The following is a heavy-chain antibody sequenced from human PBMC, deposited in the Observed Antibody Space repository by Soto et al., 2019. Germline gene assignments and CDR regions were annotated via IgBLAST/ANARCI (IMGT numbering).Heavy chain of an antibody. D-gene: IGHD3-22*01. CDR1: GVSISSGNW. J-gene: IGHJ4*02. CDR3: ARLVYDSRLNYLYFDH. V-gene: IGHV4-4*02. Sequence: PSETMSLTCDVSGVSISSGNWWSWVRQPPGKGLEWIADVYNDGSANYHPSLESRATISVDRSKNQFSLRLSSVTAADTGKYYCARLVYDSRLNYLYFDHWGQGTLVTVSS. CDR2: VYNDGSA.